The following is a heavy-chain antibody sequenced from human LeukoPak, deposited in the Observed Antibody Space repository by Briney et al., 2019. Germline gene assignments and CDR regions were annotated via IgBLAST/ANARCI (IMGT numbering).Heavy chain of an antibody. CDR1: GYSFTSYW. V-gene: IGHV5-51*01. Sequence: GESLKISCKGSGYSFTSYWSGWVRQMPGKGLEWMGIIYPGDSDTRYSPSFQGQVTISADKSISTAYRQWSSLKASDTAMYYCARRYYGSGSYYTWFDPWGQGTLVTVSS. D-gene: IGHD3-10*01. CDR2: IYPGDSDT. CDR3: ARRYYGSGSYYTWFDP. J-gene: IGHJ5*02.